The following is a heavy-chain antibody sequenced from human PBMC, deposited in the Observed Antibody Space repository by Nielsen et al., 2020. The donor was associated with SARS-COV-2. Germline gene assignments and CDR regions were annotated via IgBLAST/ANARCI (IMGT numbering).Heavy chain of an antibody. CDR1: GYTFINYD. Sequence: ASVKVSCKTSGYTFINYDINWVRQSPGQGLEWMGRINPYSGGTNYAQKFQGTVTMTRDASISTVYMELTSDDTAVYYCARARATIFGLVMSYGMDVWGQGTTVAVSS. D-gene: IGHD3/OR15-3a*01. V-gene: IGHV1-2*06. CDR3: ARARATIFGLVMSYGMDV. CDR2: INPYSGGT. J-gene: IGHJ6*02.